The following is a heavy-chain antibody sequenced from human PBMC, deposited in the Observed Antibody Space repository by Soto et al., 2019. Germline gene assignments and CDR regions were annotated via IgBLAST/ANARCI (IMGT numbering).Heavy chain of an antibody. CDR2: IIPIFGTT. CDR3: AREVAADGTFREDVFDI. D-gene: IGHD6-13*01. J-gene: IGHJ3*02. CDR1: GGTFSNHA. V-gene: IGHV1-69*12. Sequence: QVHLVQSGAEVKKPGSSVKVSCKASGGTFSNHAINWVRQAPGQGLEWMGRIIPIFGTTNYAQKFRGRVTFTADEPTVTAYMELSSLKHDDTAIYYCAREVAADGTFREDVFDIWGQGTLVTVSS.